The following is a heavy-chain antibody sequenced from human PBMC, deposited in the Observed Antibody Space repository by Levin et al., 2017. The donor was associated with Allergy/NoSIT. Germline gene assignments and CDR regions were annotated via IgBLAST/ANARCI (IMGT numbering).Heavy chain of an antibody. CDR3: ARALQIQLWGYFDY. Sequence: HTGGSLRLSCAASGFTFSSYAMHWVRQAPGKGLEWVAVISYDGSNKYYADSVKGRFTISRDNSKNTLYLQMNSLRAEDTAVYYCARALQIQLWGYFDYWGQGTLVTVSS. D-gene: IGHD5-18*01. CDR1: GFTFSSYA. V-gene: IGHV3-30-3*01. J-gene: IGHJ4*02. CDR2: ISYDGSNK.